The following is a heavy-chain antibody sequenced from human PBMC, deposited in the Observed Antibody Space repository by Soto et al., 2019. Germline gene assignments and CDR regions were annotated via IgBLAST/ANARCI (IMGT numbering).Heavy chain of an antibody. J-gene: IGHJ4*02. CDR1: GFTFINAW. CDR3: TTELGRGWSGHYFEF. D-gene: IGHD6-19*01. Sequence: PGGSLRLSCAASGFTFINAWMTWVLQAPGKGLEWVGRIRSKTDGETTDYAAPVKGRFTISRDDSKNTLYLQMTSLQTEDTAVYFCTTELGRGWSGHYFEFWGQGTLVTVSS. CDR2: IRSKTDGETT. V-gene: IGHV3-15*07.